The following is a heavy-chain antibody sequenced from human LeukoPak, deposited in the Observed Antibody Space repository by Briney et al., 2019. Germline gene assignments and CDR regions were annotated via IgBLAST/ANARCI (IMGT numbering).Heavy chain of an antibody. CDR3: ARASILWWEGEVDAFDI. J-gene: IGHJ3*02. CDR1: GYTFTSYY. V-gene: IGHV1-46*01. Sequence: ASVKVSCKASGYTFTSYYMHWVRQAPGQGLEWMGIINPSGGSTSYAQKFQGRVTMTRDTSISTAYMELSRLRSDDTAVYYCARASILWWEGEVDAFDIWGQETMVTVSS. D-gene: IGHD2-21*01. CDR2: INPSGGST.